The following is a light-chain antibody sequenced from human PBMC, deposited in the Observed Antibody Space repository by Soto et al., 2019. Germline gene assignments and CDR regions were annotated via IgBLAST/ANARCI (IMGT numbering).Light chain of an antibody. CDR3: QQYGASPFT. J-gene: IGKJ3*01. Sequence: EIVLTQSPGTLPLSPGERATLSCRASQSVSSSYLAWYQQKPGQAPRLLIYGASSRATGIPDRFSGSGSGTDFTLTISRLEPEDFAVYYCQQYGASPFTFGPGTKVDI. CDR2: GAS. V-gene: IGKV3-20*01. CDR1: QSVSSSY.